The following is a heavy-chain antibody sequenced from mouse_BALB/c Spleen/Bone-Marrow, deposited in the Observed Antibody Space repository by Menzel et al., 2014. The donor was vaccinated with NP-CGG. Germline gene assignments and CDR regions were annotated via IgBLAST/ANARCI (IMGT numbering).Heavy chain of an antibody. CDR3: ARGGRYDGAWFAY. Sequence: EVQLQQSGPELVKPGASVKMSCKASGYTFTSYVMHWVKQKPGQGLEWIGYINPYNDGTKYNEKFKGKATLTSDKSSSTAYMELSSLTSEDSAVYYCARGGRYDGAWFAYWGQATLVTVSA. V-gene: IGHV1-14*01. D-gene: IGHD2-14*01. CDR1: GYTFTSYV. CDR2: INPYNDGT. J-gene: IGHJ3*01.